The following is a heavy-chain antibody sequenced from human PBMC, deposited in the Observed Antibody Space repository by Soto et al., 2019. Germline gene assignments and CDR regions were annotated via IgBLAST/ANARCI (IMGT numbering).Heavy chain of an antibody. CDR2: ISACSGNS. V-gene: IGHV1-18*01. D-gene: IGHD1-20*01. Sequence: GVSVKVSCEDCGFTLSIDFIGRVSLSPGKGLEWMGLISACSGNSNYAQKLQGRVTMTTDTSTSTAYMELRSLRSDDTAVYYCAREDIAGTTRGPHWYDPWGQGTLVTLSS. CDR1: GFTLSIDF. CDR3: AREDIAGTTRGPHWYDP. J-gene: IGHJ5*01.